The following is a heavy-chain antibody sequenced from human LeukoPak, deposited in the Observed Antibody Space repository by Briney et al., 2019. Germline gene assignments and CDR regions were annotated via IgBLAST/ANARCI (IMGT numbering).Heavy chain of an antibody. CDR1: GFTFSSYT. CDR3: AKDGTGDGAFDI. V-gene: IGHV3-9*01. CDR2: ISWNSGSI. J-gene: IGHJ3*02. Sequence: GGSLRLSCAASGFTFSSYTMNWVRQPPGKGLEWVSGISWNSGSIGYADSVKGRFSISRDNAKNSLYLQMNSLRAEDTALYYCAKDGTGDGAFDIWGQGTMVTVSS. D-gene: IGHD7-27*01.